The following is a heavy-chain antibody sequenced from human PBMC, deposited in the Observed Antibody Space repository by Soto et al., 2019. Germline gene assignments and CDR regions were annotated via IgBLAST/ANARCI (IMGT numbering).Heavy chain of an antibody. V-gene: IGHV4-34*01. CDR1: GGSFSGYY. CDR3: ARVVATIRNFDY. CDR2: INHSGST. J-gene: IGHJ4*02. D-gene: IGHD5-12*01. Sequence: SETLSLTCAVYGGSFSGYYWSWIRQPPGKGLEWIGEINHSGSTNYNPSLKSRVTISVDTSKNQFSLKLSSVTAADTAVYYCARVVATIRNFDYWGQGTLVTVSS.